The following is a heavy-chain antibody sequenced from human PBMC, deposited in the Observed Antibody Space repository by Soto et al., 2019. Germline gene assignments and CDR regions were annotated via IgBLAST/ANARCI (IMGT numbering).Heavy chain of an antibody. V-gene: IGHV3-33*01. CDR1: GFTFSSYG. J-gene: IGHJ3*02. Sequence: GGSLRLSCAASGFTFSSYGMHWVRQAPGKGLEWVAVIWYDGSNKYYADSVKGRFTISRDNSKNTLYLQMNSLRAEDTAVYYCARTVSSGDAFDIWGQGTMVTVSS. D-gene: IGHD6-6*01. CDR3: ARTVSSGDAFDI. CDR2: IWYDGSNK.